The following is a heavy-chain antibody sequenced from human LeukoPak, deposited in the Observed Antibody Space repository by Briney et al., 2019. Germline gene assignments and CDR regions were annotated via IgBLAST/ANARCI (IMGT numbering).Heavy chain of an antibody. V-gene: IGHV1-18*01. CDR1: GYTFTSYG. CDR2: ISAYNGNT. D-gene: IGHD3-3*01. J-gene: IGHJ5*02. CDR3: ARDQITIFGAVNWFDP. Sequence: ASVKVSCKASGYTFTSYGISWVRQAPGQGLEWMGWISAYNGNTNYAQKLQGRVTMTTDTSTSTAYMELRSLRSDDTAVYYCARDQITIFGAVNWFDPWGQGTLVTVSS.